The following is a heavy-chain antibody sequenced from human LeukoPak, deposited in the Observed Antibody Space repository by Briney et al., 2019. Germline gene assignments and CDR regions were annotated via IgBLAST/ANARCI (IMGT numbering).Heavy chain of an antibody. Sequence: SETLSLTCTVSGGSISSSSYYWGWIRQPPGKGLEWIGSIYYSGSTYYNPSLKSRVTISVDTSKNQFSLKLSSVTAADTAVYYCARGGIAVAGRVNYWGQGTLVTVSS. J-gene: IGHJ4*02. V-gene: IGHV4-39*07. D-gene: IGHD6-19*01. CDR3: ARGGIAVAGRVNY. CDR2: IYYSGST. CDR1: GGSISSSSYY.